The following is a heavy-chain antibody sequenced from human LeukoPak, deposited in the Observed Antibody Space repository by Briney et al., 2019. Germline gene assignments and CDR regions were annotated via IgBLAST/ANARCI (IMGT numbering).Heavy chain of an antibody. CDR1: GFTFDDYA. V-gene: IGHV3-43*02. Sequence: GGSLRLSCAASGFTFDDYAMHWVRQAPGKGLEWVSLISGDGGSTYYADSVKGRFTISRDNSKNSLYLQMNSLRTEDTALYYCAPTPGRIGRWGQGTLFTASS. J-gene: IGHJ4*02. CDR2: ISGDGGST. CDR3: APTPGRIGR. D-gene: IGHD3-10*01.